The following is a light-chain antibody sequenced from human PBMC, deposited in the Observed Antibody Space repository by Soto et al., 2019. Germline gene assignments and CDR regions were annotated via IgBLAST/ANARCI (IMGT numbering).Light chain of an antibody. J-gene: IGKJ5*01. V-gene: IGKV3-11*01. Sequence: EIVLTQSPATLSLSPGERATLSCRASQSVGSFLAWYQQKPGQAPRLLIYDTSIRATGIPARFSGSGSGTDFTLTISSLEPEDFAVYYCQQRNSWPSITFGQGTRLEIK. CDR3: QQRNSWPSIT. CDR2: DTS. CDR1: QSVGSF.